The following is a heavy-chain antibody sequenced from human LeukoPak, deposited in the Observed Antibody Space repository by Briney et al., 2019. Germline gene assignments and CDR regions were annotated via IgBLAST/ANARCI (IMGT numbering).Heavy chain of an antibody. Sequence: GGSLRLSCAASGFTFSSYWMHWVRQAPGKGLVWVSRINSDGSSTSYADSVKGRFTISKDNAKNTLYLQMNSLRAEDTAVYYCARDMTTVTSVYYYYYYMDVWGKGTTVTVSS. V-gene: IGHV3-74*01. CDR1: GFTFSSYW. CDR3: ARDMTTVTSVYYYYYYMDV. CDR2: INSDGSST. D-gene: IGHD4-17*01. J-gene: IGHJ6*03.